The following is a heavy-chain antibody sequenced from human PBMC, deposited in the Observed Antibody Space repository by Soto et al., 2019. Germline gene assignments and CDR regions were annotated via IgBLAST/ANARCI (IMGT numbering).Heavy chain of an antibody. CDR2: IYWNDDK. J-gene: IGHJ5*02. Sequence: SGPTLVNPTQPLTLTCTFSGFSLSTSGVGVGWIRQPPGKALEWLALIYWNDDKRYSPSLKSRLTITKDTSKNQVVLTMTNMDPVDTATYYCAHTADYDFWSGYPDNWFDPWGQGTLVTVSS. CDR3: AHTADYDFWSGYPDNWFDP. CDR1: GFSLSTSGVG. D-gene: IGHD3-3*01. V-gene: IGHV2-5*01.